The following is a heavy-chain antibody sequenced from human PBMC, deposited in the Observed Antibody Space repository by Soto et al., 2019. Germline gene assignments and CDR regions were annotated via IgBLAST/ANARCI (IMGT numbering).Heavy chain of an antibody. J-gene: IGHJ5*02. CDR1: GYTFTSYA. CDR2: INAGNGNT. CDR3: ARDPESVIYCDFGSGYWFDP. Sequence: ASVKVSCKASGYTFTSYAMHWVRQAPGQRLEWMGWINAGNGNTKYSQKFQGRVTITRDTSASTVYMELSSLRSEDTAVYYCARDPESVIYCDFGSGYWFDPWGQGPLVTVSS. D-gene: IGHD3-3*01. V-gene: IGHV1-3*01.